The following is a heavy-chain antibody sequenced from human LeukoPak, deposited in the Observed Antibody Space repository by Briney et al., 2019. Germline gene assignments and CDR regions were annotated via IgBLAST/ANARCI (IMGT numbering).Heavy chain of an antibody. CDR1: GFTFSYYG. J-gene: IGHJ4*02. CDR2: IWFDGSNK. D-gene: IGHD6-13*01. Sequence: SLRLSCAASGFTFSYYGMHWVRQAPGKGLEWVAVIWFDGSNKYFADSVKGRFTISRDDSKNTLYLQMNSLRADDTAVYYCARDRAAAGLRYFDYWGQGTLVTVSS. CDR3: ARDRAAAGLRYFDY. V-gene: IGHV3-33*01.